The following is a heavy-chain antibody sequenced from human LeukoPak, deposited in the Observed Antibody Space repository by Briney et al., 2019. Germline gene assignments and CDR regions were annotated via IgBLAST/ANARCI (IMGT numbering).Heavy chain of an antibody. V-gene: IGHV1-18*01. Sequence: ASVKVSCKASGYTFNTYGIIWVRQAPGQGLEWMGWISAYNGDTTYAQKLQGRVTMTTDTSTSTAYMELRSLRSDDTAVYYCARWHGGNASLDYWGQGTLVTVSS. CDR1: GYTFNTYG. D-gene: IGHD4-23*01. CDR3: ARWHGGNASLDY. J-gene: IGHJ4*02. CDR2: ISAYNGDT.